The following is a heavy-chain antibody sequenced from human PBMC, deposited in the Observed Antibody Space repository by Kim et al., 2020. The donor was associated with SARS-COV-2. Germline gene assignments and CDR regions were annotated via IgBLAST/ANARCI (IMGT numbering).Heavy chain of an antibody. CDR1: GFSFSNYW. CDR2: INEDGSVT. D-gene: IGHD3-9*01. CDR3: ARPLSGEVDY. Sequence: GGSLRLSCVASGFSFSNYWMHWVRRAPGKGLVWVALINEDGSVTYYADSVRGRFTISRYNAEPTLYLQMNSLTVEDTAVYHCARPLSGEVDYGGKGILV. V-gene: IGHV3-74*01. J-gene: IGHJ4*02.